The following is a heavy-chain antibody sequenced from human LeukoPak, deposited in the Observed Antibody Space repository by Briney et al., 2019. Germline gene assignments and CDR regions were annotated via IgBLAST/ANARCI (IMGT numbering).Heavy chain of an antibody. J-gene: IGHJ4*02. Sequence: GGSLRLSCAASGFSVSNNYMSWVRQAPGKGLEWVAHIMEDGSEKHYVDSVKGRFTISRDNAKNSLYLQMNSLRAEDTAVYYCARPFNDIAAAGYNYWGQGTLVTVSS. CDR2: IMEDGSEK. CDR3: ARPFNDIAAAGYNY. V-gene: IGHV3-7*01. D-gene: IGHD6-13*01. CDR1: GFSVSNNY.